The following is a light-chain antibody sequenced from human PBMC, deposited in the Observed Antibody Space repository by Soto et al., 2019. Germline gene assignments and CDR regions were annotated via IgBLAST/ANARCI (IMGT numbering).Light chain of an antibody. J-gene: IGKJ5*01. CDR3: QQDYSTLAT. Sequence: DIPMSQTPSSLSAPVGDRVTITCRAAESISRHLNWYQQKPGRAPDILIYAASTLQNGVPSRFTGSGSGTECTLTITGLQLEDVSTYYCQQDYSTLATFGQGTRLEIK. CDR1: ESISRH. V-gene: IGKV1-39*01. CDR2: AAS.